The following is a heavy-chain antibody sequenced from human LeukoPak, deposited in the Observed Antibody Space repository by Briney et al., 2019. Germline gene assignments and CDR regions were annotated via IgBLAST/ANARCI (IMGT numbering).Heavy chain of an antibody. CDR3: AKDRSGAVAGTDYGY. J-gene: IGHJ4*02. V-gene: IGHV3-23*01. CDR2: ISGSGGST. CDR1: GFTFSSYA. D-gene: IGHD6-19*01. Sequence: GGSLRLSCAASGFTFSSYAMSWVRQAPGKGLEWVSTISGSGGSTYYADSVKGRFTISRDNSKNTLYLQVNSLRAEDTALYYCAKDRSGAVAGTDYGYWGQGTLVTVSS.